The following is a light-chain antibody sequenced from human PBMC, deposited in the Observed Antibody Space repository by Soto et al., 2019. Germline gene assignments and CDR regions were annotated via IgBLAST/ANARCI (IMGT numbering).Light chain of an antibody. Sequence: DIPMTQSPSSLSASVGDRVTITCRASQGISNYLAWYQQKPGKVPKLLICAASTLQSGVPSRFSGSGSCPHFTLTISSLQPEDVATYYCQKYNSAPLTFGGGTKVEIK. CDR3: QKYNSAPLT. V-gene: IGKV1-27*01. CDR2: AAS. CDR1: QGISNY. J-gene: IGKJ4*01.